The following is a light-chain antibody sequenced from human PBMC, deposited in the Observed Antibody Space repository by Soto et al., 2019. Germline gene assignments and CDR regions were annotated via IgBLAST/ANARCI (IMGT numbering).Light chain of an antibody. CDR1: QSISNH. Sequence: DIQMTHSPSSLYASVEDRVIITCRSSQSISNHLNWYQQKPGKAPKLLIFAASSLQSGVPSRFSGSRSGPDFTLTISSLQPEDFATYYCQQSYSSPPTLGQGTKVDIK. V-gene: IGKV1-39*01. CDR3: QQSYSSPPT. J-gene: IGKJ1*01. CDR2: AAS.